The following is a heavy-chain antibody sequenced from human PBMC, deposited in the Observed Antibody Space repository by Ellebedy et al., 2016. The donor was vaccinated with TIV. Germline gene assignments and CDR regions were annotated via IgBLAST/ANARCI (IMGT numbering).Heavy chain of an antibody. Sequence: MPSETLSLTCTVSGGSISSSSYYWGWIRQPPGKGLEWIGSIYYSGSTYYNPSLKSRVTISVDTSKNQFSLKLSSVTAADTAVYYCARSIQLWLRQGFDPWGQGTLVTVSA. D-gene: IGHD5-18*01. CDR1: GGSISSSSYY. CDR2: IYYSGST. CDR3: ARSIQLWLRQGFDP. V-gene: IGHV4-39*01. J-gene: IGHJ5*02.